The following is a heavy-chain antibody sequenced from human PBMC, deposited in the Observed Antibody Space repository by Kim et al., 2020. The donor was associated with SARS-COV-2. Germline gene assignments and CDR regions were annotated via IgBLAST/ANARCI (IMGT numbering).Heavy chain of an antibody. V-gene: IGHV7-4-1*02. CDR2: INTKTGIP. Sequence: ASVKVSCKTSGYTFTNYAMNWVRQAPGQGLEWTGWINTKTGIPTYAQDFTGRFVFSLDTSVNTAYLQISSLTSEDTAVYYCAKISSNNPFWGQGTLVTVSS. D-gene: IGHD1-1*01. CDR1: GYTFTNYA. J-gene: IGHJ4*02. CDR3: AKISSNNPF.